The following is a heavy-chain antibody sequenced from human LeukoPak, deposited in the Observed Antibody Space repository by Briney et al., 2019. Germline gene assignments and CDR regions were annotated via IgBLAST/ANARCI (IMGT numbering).Heavy chain of an antibody. CDR3: ARAYSMDV. D-gene: IGHD2-21*01. J-gene: IGHJ6*02. CDR2: IKTDGSSI. CDR1: GFTFSSYW. V-gene: IGHV3-74*01. Sequence: PGGSLRLSCAVSGFTFSSYWMHWVRQAPGKGLVWVSRIKTDGSSIYYADSVKGRFTISRDNAKNTLYLQMSSLRAEDTALYYCARAYSMDVWGQGTTVTVSS.